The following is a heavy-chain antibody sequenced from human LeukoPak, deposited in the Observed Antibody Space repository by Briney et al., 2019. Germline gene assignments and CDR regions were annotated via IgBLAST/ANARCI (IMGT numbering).Heavy chain of an antibody. CDR1: GGSFSGYY. Sequence: SETLSLTCAVYGGSFSGYYWSWIRQPPGKGLEWIGEINHSGSTKYNPSLKSRVTISVDRSKNQFSLKLRSVTAADTAVYYCASPARPWSGWWDYWGQGTLVTVSS. CDR3: ASPARPWSGWWDY. D-gene: IGHD3-3*01. CDR2: INHSGST. J-gene: IGHJ4*02. V-gene: IGHV4-34*01.